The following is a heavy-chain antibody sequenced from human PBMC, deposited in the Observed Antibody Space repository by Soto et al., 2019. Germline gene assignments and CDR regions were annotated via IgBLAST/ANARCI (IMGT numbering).Heavy chain of an antibody. Sequence: QVQLVQSGAEVKKPGASVKVSCKASGYTFTSYGISWVRQAPGQGLEWMGWISAYNGNTNYPQKLQGRVTMTTDTPTSTAYMERRGLRSDDTAVYDCERERGYYLGSGSFDYWGQGTLVTVSS. CDR3: ERERGYYLGSGSFDY. CDR1: GYTFTSYG. CDR2: ISAYNGNT. D-gene: IGHD3-10*01. J-gene: IGHJ4*02. V-gene: IGHV1-18*01.